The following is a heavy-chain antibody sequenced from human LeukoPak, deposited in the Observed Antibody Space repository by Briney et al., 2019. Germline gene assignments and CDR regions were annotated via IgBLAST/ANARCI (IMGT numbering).Heavy chain of an antibody. Sequence: KPGGSLRLSCAASGFTFSSYSMNWVRQAPGKGLESVSSISSSSSYIYYADSVKGRFTISRDNAKNSLYLQMNSLRAEDTAVYYCAREAVWYCSSTSCDDYWGQGTLVTVSS. D-gene: IGHD2-2*01. CDR2: ISSSSSYI. CDR1: GFTFSSYS. J-gene: IGHJ4*02. CDR3: AREAVWYCSSTSCDDY. V-gene: IGHV3-21*01.